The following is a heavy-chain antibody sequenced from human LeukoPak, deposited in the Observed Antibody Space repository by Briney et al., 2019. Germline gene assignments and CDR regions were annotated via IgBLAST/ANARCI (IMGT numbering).Heavy chain of an antibody. V-gene: IGHV4-59*08. CDR2: IYYSGST. J-gene: IGHJ5*02. Sequence: SETLSLTCTVSGGSISSYYWSWIRQPPGKGLEWIGYIYYSGSTNYNPPLKSRVTISVDTSKNQFSLKLSSVTAADTAVYYCARHRGSYFGNWFDPWGQGTLVTVSS. CDR3: ARHRGSYFGNWFDP. D-gene: IGHD1-26*01. CDR1: GGSISSYY.